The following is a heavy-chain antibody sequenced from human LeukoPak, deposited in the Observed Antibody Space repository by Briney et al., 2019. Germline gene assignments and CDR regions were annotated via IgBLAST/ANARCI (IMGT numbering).Heavy chain of an antibody. D-gene: IGHD2-2*01. CDR2: ISGSGGST. Sequence: GGSLRLSCAASGFIFSSYAMSWVRQAPGKGLEWVSAISGSGGSTHYADSVKGRFTISRDNSKNTLYLQMNSLRAEDTAVYYCAKDPGTSQYQLLDYWGQGTLVTVSS. V-gene: IGHV3-23*01. J-gene: IGHJ4*02. CDR1: GFIFSSYA. CDR3: AKDPGTSQYQLLDY.